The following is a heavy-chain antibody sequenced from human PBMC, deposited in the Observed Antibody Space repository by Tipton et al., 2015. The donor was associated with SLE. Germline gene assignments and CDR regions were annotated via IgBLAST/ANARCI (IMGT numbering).Heavy chain of an antibody. J-gene: IGHJ4*02. CDR3: ARADIAVAGALGY. Sequence: TLSLTCAVSGGSIRNGGYSWNWIRQPPGKGLEWIGYIYHSGSTYYNPSLKSRVTISVDRSKNQFSLKLSSVTAADTAVYYCARADIAVAGALGYWGQGTLVTVSS. D-gene: IGHD6-19*01. CDR1: GGSIRNGGYS. V-gene: IGHV4-30-2*01. CDR2: IYHSGST.